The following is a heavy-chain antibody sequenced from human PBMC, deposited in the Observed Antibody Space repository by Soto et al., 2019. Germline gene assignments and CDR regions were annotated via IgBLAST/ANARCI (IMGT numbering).Heavy chain of an antibody. CDR3: ASGYDILTGYPRSDYYGMDV. J-gene: IGHJ6*02. Sequence: PSETLSLTCTFSGGSISSSSYYWGWIRQPPGKGLEWIGSIYYSGSTYYNPSLKSRVTISVDTSKNQFSLKLSSVTAADTAVYYCASGYDILTGYPRSDYYGMDVWGQGTTVTVSS. D-gene: IGHD3-9*01. CDR1: GGSISSSSYY. CDR2: IYYSGST. V-gene: IGHV4-39*01.